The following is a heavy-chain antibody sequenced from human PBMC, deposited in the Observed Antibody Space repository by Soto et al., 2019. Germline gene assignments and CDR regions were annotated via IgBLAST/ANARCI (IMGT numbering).Heavy chain of an antibody. CDR1: GGSFSSYA. D-gene: IGHD6-13*01. CDR3: ARDLRAAGRPGMDV. J-gene: IGHJ6*02. Sequence: SVKVSGKASGGSFSSYAISWVRQAPGQGLEWMGGIIPIVGTGNYAQNFQGRVTITADESTSTAYMELSSLRSEDTAMYYCARDLRAAGRPGMDVWGQGTTVTVSS. CDR2: IIPIVGTG. V-gene: IGHV1-69*13.